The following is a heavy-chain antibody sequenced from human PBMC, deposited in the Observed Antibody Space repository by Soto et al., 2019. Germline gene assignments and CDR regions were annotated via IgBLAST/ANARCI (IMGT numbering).Heavy chain of an antibody. Sequence: ETLSLTCAVSGASVRSYHWSWIRQAAGKGLEWIGRVQMSGTTNYNPSLKTRVTMSLDTSRNEVSLTMTSVTAADTAVYFCAKDRSTMRWFDPWGQGILVTVSS. CDR2: VQMSGTT. D-gene: IGHD1-1*01. CDR1: GASVRSYH. J-gene: IGHJ5*02. CDR3: AKDRSTMRWFDP. V-gene: IGHV4-4*07.